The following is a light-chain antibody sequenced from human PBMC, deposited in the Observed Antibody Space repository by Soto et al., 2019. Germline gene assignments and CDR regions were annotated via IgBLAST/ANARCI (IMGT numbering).Light chain of an antibody. V-gene: IGKV1-5*03. CDR3: QQYNSYSWP. J-gene: IGKJ1*01. CDR2: QAS. CDR1: QSISTW. Sequence: DIQMTQSPSTLSASLGDRVTITCRAGQSISTWLAWYQQKPERAPKLIIYQASRLQSGVPSRFSGSGSVTEFTLTISGLQPDDFATYYCQQYNSYSWPFGQGTKADIK.